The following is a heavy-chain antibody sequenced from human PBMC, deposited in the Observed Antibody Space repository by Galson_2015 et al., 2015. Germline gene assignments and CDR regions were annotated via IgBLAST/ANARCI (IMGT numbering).Heavy chain of an antibody. D-gene: IGHD2-15*01. CDR2: IYPGDSDT. CDR1: GYTFTNYW. Sequence: QSGAEVKKPGESPKISCKGSGYTFTNYWIGWVRQMPGEGLEWMGIIYPGDSDTRYSPSFQGQVIISVDKSISTAYLQWSSLKASDTAMYYCARRGYCSGGTCSTAPLDLWGRGTLVTVSS. CDR3: ARRGYCSGGTCSTAPLDL. J-gene: IGHJ2*01. V-gene: IGHV5-51*01.